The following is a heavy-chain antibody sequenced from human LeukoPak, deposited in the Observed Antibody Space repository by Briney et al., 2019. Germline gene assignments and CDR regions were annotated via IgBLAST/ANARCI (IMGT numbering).Heavy chain of an antibody. CDR2: IYYSGST. Sequence: PSETLSLTCTVSGGSISSYYWSWIRQPPGKGLEWIGYIYYSGSTNYNPSLKSRVTISVDTSKNQFSLKLSSVTAADTAVYYCARFEGYDREYYFDYWGQGTLVTVSS. D-gene: IGHD3-9*01. CDR1: GGSISSYY. CDR3: ARFEGYDREYYFDY. V-gene: IGHV4-59*01. J-gene: IGHJ4*02.